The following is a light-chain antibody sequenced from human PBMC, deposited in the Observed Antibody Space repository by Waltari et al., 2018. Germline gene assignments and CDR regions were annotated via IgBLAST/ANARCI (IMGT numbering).Light chain of an antibody. V-gene: IGKV2-28*01. CDR3: MQSLQTPYT. J-gene: IGKJ2*01. CDR2: LGS. CDR1: QGLLHSNGYNY. Sequence: DIVMTQSPLSLPVTPGEPASISCRSSQGLLHSNGYNYLDWYLQKPGQSPQLLIYLGSNRASGVPARFSGSGSGTDFTLNISRVEAEDVGVYYCMQSLQTPYTFGQGTKLEIK.